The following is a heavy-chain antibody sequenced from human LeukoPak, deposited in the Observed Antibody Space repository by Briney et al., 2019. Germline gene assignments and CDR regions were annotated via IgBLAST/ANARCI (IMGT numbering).Heavy chain of an antibody. Sequence: GASVKVSCKASGYTFTSYYMHWVRQAPGQGLEWMGIINPSGGSTSYAQKFQGRVTMTRDMSTSTVYMELSSLRSEDTAVYYCARGGGVVVTANPARLYYYYMDVWGQGTMVTVSS. CDR3: ARGGGVVVTANPARLYYYYMDV. J-gene: IGHJ6*03. CDR1: GYTFTSYY. V-gene: IGHV1-46*01. D-gene: IGHD2-21*02. CDR2: INPSGGST.